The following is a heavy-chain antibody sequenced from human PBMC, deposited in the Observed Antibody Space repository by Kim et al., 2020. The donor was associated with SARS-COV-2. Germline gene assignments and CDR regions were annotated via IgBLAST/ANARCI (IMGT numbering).Heavy chain of an antibody. D-gene: IGHD2-15*01. J-gene: IGHJ4*02. V-gene: IGHV1-18*01. CDR3: ARVYCSGGSCYSRGFDY. Sequence: ASVKVSCKASGYTFTSYGISWVRQAPGQGLEWMGWISAYNGNTNYAQKLQGRVTMTTDTSTSTAYMELRSLRSDDTAVYYCARVYCSGGSCYSRGFDYWGQGTLVTVSS. CDR2: ISAYNGNT. CDR1: GYTFTSYG.